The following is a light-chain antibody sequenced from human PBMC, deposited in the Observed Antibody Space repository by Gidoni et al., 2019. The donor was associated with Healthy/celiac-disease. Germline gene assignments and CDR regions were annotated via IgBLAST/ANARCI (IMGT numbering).Light chain of an antibody. CDR1: QSFSGY. J-gene: IGKJ5*01. Sequence: DIALTHSPATLSLSPGESATLSCSASQSFSGYLAWYQQKPGEAPRLLIYDASNRATGIPAGFSGSGSGTDFTLTISSIEPEDFAVYYCQQRSNWPPITFGQXTRLEIK. V-gene: IGKV3-11*01. CDR3: QQRSNWPPIT. CDR2: DAS.